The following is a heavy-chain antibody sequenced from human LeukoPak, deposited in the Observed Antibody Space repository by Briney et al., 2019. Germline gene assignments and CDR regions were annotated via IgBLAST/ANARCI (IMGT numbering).Heavy chain of an antibody. J-gene: IGHJ4*02. D-gene: IGHD6-13*01. Sequence: ASVKVSCKVSGYTLTELSMHWVRQAPGQGLEWMGWISAYNGNTNYAQKLQGRVTMTTDTSTSTAYMELRSLRSDDTAVYYCARDRDSSRGRVDYWGQGTLVTVSS. CDR3: ARDRDSSRGRVDY. CDR1: GYTLTELS. CDR2: ISAYNGNT. V-gene: IGHV1-18*01.